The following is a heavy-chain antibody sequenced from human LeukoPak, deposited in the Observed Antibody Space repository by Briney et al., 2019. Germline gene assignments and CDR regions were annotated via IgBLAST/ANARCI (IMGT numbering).Heavy chain of an antibody. D-gene: IGHD3-10*01. CDR1: GFTFSSHG. V-gene: IGHV3-30*18. Sequence: GRSLRLSCAASGFTFSSHGMHWVRQAPGKGLEWVAVISYDGSNKYYADSVKGRFTISRDNSKNTLYLQMNSLRAEDTAVYYCAKDRLRWFGELLFDDYWGQGTLVTVSS. J-gene: IGHJ4*02. CDR3: AKDRLRWFGELLFDDY. CDR2: ISYDGSNK.